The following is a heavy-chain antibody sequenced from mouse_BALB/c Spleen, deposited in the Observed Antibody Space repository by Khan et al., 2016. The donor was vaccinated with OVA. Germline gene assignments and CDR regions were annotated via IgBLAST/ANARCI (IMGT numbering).Heavy chain of an antibody. D-gene: IGHD2-3*01. CDR1: GFTFSSYG. CDR3: ARQEDGYYVRYFDV. V-gene: IGHV5-6*01. Sequence: EVELVESGGDLVKPGGSLKLSCAASGFTFSSYGMSWVRQTPDKRLEWVATISSGGSYTYYPDRVKGRFTISRDNAKNTLYLQMSSLKSEDTAMYYCARQEDGYYVRYFDVWGAGTTVTVSS. J-gene: IGHJ1*01. CDR2: ISSGGSYT.